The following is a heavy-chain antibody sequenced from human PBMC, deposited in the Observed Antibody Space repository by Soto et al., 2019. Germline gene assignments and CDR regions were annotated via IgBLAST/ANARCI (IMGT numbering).Heavy chain of an antibody. D-gene: IGHD1-7*01. V-gene: IGHV1-69*06. CDR2: IIPIFGTA. CDR3: ARDQEAAGTFYYYYGMDV. CDR1: GGTFSSYA. Sequence: QVQLVQSGAEVKKPGSSVKVSCKASGGTFSSYAISWVRQAPGQGLEWMGGIIPIFGTANYAQKFQGRVTITADKSTSTAYMELRSLRSEDTAVYYCARDQEAAGTFYYYYGMDVWGQGTTVTVSS. J-gene: IGHJ6*02.